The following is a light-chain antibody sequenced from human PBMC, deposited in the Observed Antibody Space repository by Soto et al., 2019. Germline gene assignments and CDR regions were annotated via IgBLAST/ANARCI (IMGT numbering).Light chain of an antibody. CDR1: QSLLQSNGYNY. CDR3: LQSQQSPPT. Sequence: DIVMTQSPLSLPVTPGEPASISCSSSQSLLQSNGYNYLDWYLQKPGQSRQLLIYFGSYRASGVPDRFSGSGSGKDSTLKISRVEADDVGVYYCLQSQQSPPTFGQGTKVEI. V-gene: IGKV2-28*01. J-gene: IGKJ1*01. CDR2: FGS.